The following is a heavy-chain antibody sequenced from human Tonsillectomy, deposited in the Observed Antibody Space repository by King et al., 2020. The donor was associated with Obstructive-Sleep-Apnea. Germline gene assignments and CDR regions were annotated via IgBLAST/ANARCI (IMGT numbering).Heavy chain of an antibody. V-gene: IGHV3-11*06. D-gene: IGHD3-9*01. J-gene: IGHJ4*02. Sequence: QAQLVQSGGGLVKPGGSLRLSCAASAFTFSDYFMSWIRQAPGKGLEWVSYITSSGTHTNYADSVQGRFTISRDNAKNSLFLQMNSLRAEDTAVYYCARIQAMYYDIDYWGQGTLVTVSS. CDR3: ARIQAMYYDIDY. CDR2: ITSSGTHT. CDR1: AFTFSDYF.